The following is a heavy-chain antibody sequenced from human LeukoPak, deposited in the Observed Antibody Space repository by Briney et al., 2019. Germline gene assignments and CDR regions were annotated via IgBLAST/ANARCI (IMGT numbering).Heavy chain of an antibody. Sequence: GRSLRLSCAASGFTFSSYGTHWVRQAPGKGLEWVAVIWYDGSNKYYADSVMGRFTISRDNSKNTLYLQMNSLRAEDTAVYYCAKDLLWFGEYEDWFDPWGQGTLVTVSS. J-gene: IGHJ5*02. D-gene: IGHD3-10*01. V-gene: IGHV3-33*06. CDR3: AKDLLWFGEYEDWFDP. CDR2: IWYDGSNK. CDR1: GFTFSSYG.